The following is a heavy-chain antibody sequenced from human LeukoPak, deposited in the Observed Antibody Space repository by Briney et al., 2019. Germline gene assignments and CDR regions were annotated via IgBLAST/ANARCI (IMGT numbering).Heavy chain of an antibody. CDR2: INHSGST. D-gene: IGHD4-17*01. Sequence: SETLSLTCAVYGGSFSGYYWSWIRQPPGKGLEWIGEINHSGSTNYNPPLKSRVTISVDTSKNQFSLKLSSVTAADTAVYYCAREWVTTCWFDPWGQGTLVTVSS. CDR3: AREWVTTCWFDP. CDR1: GGSFSGYY. V-gene: IGHV4-34*01. J-gene: IGHJ5*02.